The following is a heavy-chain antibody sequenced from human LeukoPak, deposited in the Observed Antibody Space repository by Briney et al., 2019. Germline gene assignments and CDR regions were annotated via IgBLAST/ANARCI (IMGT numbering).Heavy chain of an antibody. V-gene: IGHV1-24*01. CDR2: FDPEDGET. J-gene: IGHJ4*02. CDR1: GYTLTELS. D-gene: IGHD3-10*01. CDR3: ATRAWFGELLGVDY. Sequence: ASVTVSCKVSGYTLTELSMHWVRQAPGIGLEWMGGFDPEDGETIYAQKFQGRVTMTEDTSTDTAYMELSSLRSEDTAVYYCATRAWFGELLGVDYWGQGTLVTVSS.